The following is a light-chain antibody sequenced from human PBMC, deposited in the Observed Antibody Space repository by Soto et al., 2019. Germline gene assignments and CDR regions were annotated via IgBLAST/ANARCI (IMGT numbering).Light chain of an antibody. CDR2: TAS. CDR1: QSISTY. V-gene: IGKV1-39*01. J-gene: IGKJ5*01. Sequence: DIQVTQSPSSLSASVGDRVTITCRASQSISTYLNWYQQTPGEAPKLLIYTASSLQSGVPSRFSGSRSGTDFTLTISSLQPEDFATYYCQQSYSTPITFGQGTRLEIK. CDR3: QQSYSTPIT.